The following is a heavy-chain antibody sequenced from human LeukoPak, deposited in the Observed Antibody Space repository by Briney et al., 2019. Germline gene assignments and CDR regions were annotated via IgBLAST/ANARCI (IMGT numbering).Heavy chain of an antibody. Sequence: ASVKVSCKASGYTFTSYFLHWVRLAPGQGLEWLGIINPSGGNTIYAQKFQGKITVTRDTSTSTVYMEVRSLTSEDTAVYYCARDSADPWGQGTLVTVSS. D-gene: IGHD1-26*01. CDR2: INPSGGNT. CDR1: GYTFTSYF. J-gene: IGHJ5*02. CDR3: ARDSADP. V-gene: IGHV1-46*01.